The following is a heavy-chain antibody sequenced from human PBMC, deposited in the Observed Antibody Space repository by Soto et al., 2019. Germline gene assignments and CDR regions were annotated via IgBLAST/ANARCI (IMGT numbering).Heavy chain of an antibody. CDR3: AKKVNSGSGSQFFDY. Sequence: GGSLRLSCAASGFTFSSYSMSWVRQAPGKGLEWVSGFRSGGDDDTTYYADSVRGRFTISRDNSKNTLFLQMKSLRVEDTAIYYCAKKVNSGSGSQFFDYWGQGTLVTVSS. J-gene: IGHJ4*02. V-gene: IGHV3-23*01. CDR1: GFTFSSYS. D-gene: IGHD3-10*01. CDR2: FRSGGDDDTT.